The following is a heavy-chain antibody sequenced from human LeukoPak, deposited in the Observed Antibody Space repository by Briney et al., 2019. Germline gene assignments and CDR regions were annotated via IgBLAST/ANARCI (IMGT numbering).Heavy chain of an antibody. CDR3: AKEGPIAVANYFDY. J-gene: IGHJ4*02. CDR1: GFTVSNNY. CDR2: IYSGGST. D-gene: IGHD6-19*01. V-gene: IGHV3-53*05. Sequence: GGSLRLSCAASGFTVSNNYMTWVRQAPGKGLEWVSVIYSGGSTFYADSVKGRFTISRDNSKNSLYLQMNGLRTEDTALYYCAKEGPIAVANYFDYWGQGTLVTVSS.